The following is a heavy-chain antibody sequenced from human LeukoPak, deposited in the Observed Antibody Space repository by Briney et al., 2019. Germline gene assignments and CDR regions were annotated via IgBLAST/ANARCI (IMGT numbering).Heavy chain of an antibody. Sequence: SETLSLTCTVSGGSISSYYWSWIRQPPGKGLEWIGYIYYSGSTNYNPSLKSRVTISVDTSKNQFSLKLSSVTAADTAVYYCARTLEYQLLFGSFDIWGQGTWSPSLQ. CDR1: GGSISSYY. D-gene: IGHD2-2*01. CDR3: ARTLEYQLLFGSFDI. V-gene: IGHV4-59*01. J-gene: IGHJ3*02. CDR2: IYYSGST.